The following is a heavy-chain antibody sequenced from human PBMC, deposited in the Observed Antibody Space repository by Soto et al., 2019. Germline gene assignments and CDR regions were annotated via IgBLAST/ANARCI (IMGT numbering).Heavy chain of an antibody. V-gene: IGHV3-11*06. CDR3: AGKVRFLEWPKGNWFDP. CDR2: ISSSSSYT. J-gene: IGHJ5*02. CDR1: GFTFSDYY. D-gene: IGHD3-3*01. Sequence: PGGSLRLSCAASGFTFSDYYMSWIRQAPGKGLEWVSYISSSSSYTNYADSVKGRFTISRDNAKNSLYLQMNSLRAEDTAVYYCAGKVRFLEWPKGNWFDPWGQGTLVTVSS.